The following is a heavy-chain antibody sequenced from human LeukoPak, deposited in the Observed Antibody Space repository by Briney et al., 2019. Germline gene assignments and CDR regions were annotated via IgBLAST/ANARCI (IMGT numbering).Heavy chain of an antibody. CDR3: ARDFGVSAFDI. Sequence: SETLSLTCTVSGYSISSGYYWGWIRQPPGKGLEWIGSIYHSGGTYYNPSLKSRVIISVDTSKNQFSLKLSSVTAADTAVYYCARDFGVSAFDIWGQGTMVTVSS. V-gene: IGHV4-38-2*02. J-gene: IGHJ3*02. CDR2: IYHSGGT. CDR1: GYSISSGYY. D-gene: IGHD3-16*01.